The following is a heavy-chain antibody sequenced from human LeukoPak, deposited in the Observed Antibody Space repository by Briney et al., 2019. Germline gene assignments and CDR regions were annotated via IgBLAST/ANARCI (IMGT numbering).Heavy chain of an antibody. V-gene: IGHV5-51*01. J-gene: IGHJ4*02. CDR2: IYPGDSDT. CDR1: GCSFTSYW. Sequence: GEPLKISCKGAGCSFTSYWIGWVRQMPGKGLERMGIIYPGDSDTRYSPSFQGQVTISADKSISTAYLQWSSLKASDTAMYYCARQGEQLVSRHFDYWGQGTLVTVFS. D-gene: IGHD6-6*01. CDR3: ARQGEQLVSRHFDY.